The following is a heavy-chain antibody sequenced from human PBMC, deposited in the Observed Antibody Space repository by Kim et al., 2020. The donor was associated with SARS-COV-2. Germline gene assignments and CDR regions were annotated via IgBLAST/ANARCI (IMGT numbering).Heavy chain of an antibody. V-gene: IGHV4-34*01. D-gene: IGHD3-10*01. CDR1: GGSFSDF. Sequence: SETLSLTCAVYGGSFSDFWGWIRQPQGKGLEWIGEINESGSTNNNPSLKSRVSISVDTSKNQFSLRLTSVTDADTAGYYCARAAFIMVRGVTITQLVGFEVWGRGTSVTVS. CDR2: INESGST. J-gene: IGHJ3*01. CDR3: ARAAFIMVRGVTITQLVGFEV.